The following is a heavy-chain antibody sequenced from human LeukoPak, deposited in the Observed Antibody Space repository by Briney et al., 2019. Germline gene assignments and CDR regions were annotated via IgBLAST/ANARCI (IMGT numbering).Heavy chain of an antibody. D-gene: IGHD6-19*01. V-gene: IGHV1-8*03. CDR2: MNPKSGNT. CDR1: GYTFTSYD. Sequence: ASVKVSCKASGYTFTSYDINWVRQVTGQGLEWMGWMNPKSGNTGYAQKFQGRVTITRNTSISTAYMEVSSLRYEDTAVYYCARRAVDNSYYYYMDVWGREPWSLSP. CDR3: ARRAVDNSYYYYMDV. J-gene: IGHJ6*03.